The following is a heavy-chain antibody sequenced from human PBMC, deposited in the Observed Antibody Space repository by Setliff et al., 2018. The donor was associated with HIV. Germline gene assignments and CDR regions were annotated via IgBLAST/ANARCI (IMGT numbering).Heavy chain of an antibody. J-gene: IGHJ4*02. D-gene: IGHD6-6*01. Sequence: ASVKVSCKASGYTFNNYYMHWVRQAPGQGLEWMGIINPSDNRTYYAQRLQGRVTLTRDTSSSTVYVELSSLRSDDTAVYYCAREAEQGERSSSWYFDYWGQGTLVTVSS. CDR2: INPSDNRT. CDR3: AREAEQGERSSSWYFDY. CDR1: GYTFNNYY. V-gene: IGHV1-46*02.